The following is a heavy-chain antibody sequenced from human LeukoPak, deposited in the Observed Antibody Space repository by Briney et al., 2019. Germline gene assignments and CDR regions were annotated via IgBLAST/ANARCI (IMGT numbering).Heavy chain of an antibody. V-gene: IGHV3-30*03. J-gene: IGHJ2*01. Sequence: GGSLRLSCAASGSTFSSYAMSWVRQAPGKGLEWVAVIGNTGRARYYADSVTVRFTTSRDNSQNTLYLEMNIMRYEDTALYYCAREAAWGNWYFDLWGRGTLVTVSS. CDR3: AREAAWGNWYFDL. CDR2: IGNTGRAR. CDR1: GSTFSSYA. D-gene: IGHD3-16*01.